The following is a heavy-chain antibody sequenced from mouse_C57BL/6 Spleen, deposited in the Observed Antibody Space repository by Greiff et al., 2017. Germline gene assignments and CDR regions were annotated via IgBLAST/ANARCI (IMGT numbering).Heavy chain of an antibody. CDR1: GFNIKNTY. Sequence: VHVKQSVAELVRPGASVKLSCTASGFNIKNTYMHWVKQRPEQGLEWIGRIDPANGNTKYAPKFQGKATITADTSSNTAYLQLSSLTSEDTAIYYCAPFGDYDYDWFAYWGQGTLVTVSA. V-gene: IGHV14-3*01. CDR2: IDPANGNT. J-gene: IGHJ3*01. CDR3: APFGDYDYDWFAY. D-gene: IGHD2-4*01.